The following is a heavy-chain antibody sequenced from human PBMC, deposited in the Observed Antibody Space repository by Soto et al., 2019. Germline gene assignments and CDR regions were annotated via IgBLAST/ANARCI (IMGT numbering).Heavy chain of an antibody. CDR1: GGSFSGYY. D-gene: IGHD4-4*01. Sequence: QVQLQQWGAGLLKPSETLSLTCAVYGGSFSGYYWSWIRQPPGKGLEWIGEINHSGSTNYNPSLKSRVTISVDTSKNQFSLKLSSVTAADTAVYYCARGTTVTTPPAYYFDYWGQGTLVTVSS. J-gene: IGHJ4*02. CDR2: INHSGST. CDR3: ARGTTVTTPPAYYFDY. V-gene: IGHV4-34*01.